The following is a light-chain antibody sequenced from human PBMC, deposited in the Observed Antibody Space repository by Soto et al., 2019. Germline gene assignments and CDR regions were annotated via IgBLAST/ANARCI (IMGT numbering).Light chain of an antibody. CDR1: QGIRND. Sequence: DIQMTQSPSSLSASVGDRVTITCRASQGIRNDLNWYQEKPGKAPKRLIYSASSLQSGVPSRFSGSGSGTEFTLTISSLHPEDIATYYCLQHNTYPWTFGQGTKVDI. CDR3: LQHNTYPWT. V-gene: IGKV1-17*01. CDR2: SAS. J-gene: IGKJ1*01.